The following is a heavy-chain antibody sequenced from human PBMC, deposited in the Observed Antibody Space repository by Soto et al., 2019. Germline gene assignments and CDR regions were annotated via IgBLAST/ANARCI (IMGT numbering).Heavy chain of an antibody. D-gene: IGHD2-15*01. Sequence: GGSLRLSCAASGFTFSDYYMSWIRQAPGKGLEWVSYISSSSSYTNYADSVKGRFTISRDNAKNSLYLQMNSLRAEDTAVYYCARDGYCSGGSCPYFDYWGQGTLVTVSS. CDR1: GFTFSDYY. J-gene: IGHJ4*02. CDR2: ISSSSSYT. V-gene: IGHV3-11*06. CDR3: ARDGYCSGGSCPYFDY.